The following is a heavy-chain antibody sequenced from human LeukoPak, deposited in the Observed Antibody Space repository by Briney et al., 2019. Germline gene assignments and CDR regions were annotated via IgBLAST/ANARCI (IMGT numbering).Heavy chain of an antibody. Sequence: VASVKVSCKASGHIFNSYGISWVRQAPGQGLEWMGWISAFNGNTNYAQKFRGRVTMTTGTSTNTAYMELRSLSSDDTAVYFCARDPVGANGVFDYWGQGTLVTVSS. CDR1: GHIFNSYG. CDR2: ISAFNGNT. CDR3: ARDPVGANGVFDY. J-gene: IGHJ4*02. D-gene: IGHD1-26*01. V-gene: IGHV1-18*01.